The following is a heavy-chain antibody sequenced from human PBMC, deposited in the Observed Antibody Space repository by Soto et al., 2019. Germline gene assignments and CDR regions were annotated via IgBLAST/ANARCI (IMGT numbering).Heavy chain of an antibody. Sequence: QVQLVQSGAEVKKPGASVKVSCKASGYTFTGYYMHWVRQAPGQGLEWMGWINPNSGGTNHAQKFQGGVTMTRDTCISPAYRGLSRLRSDATAVYYCARHPAGSSVTDFDYWGQGTLVTVSS. CDR3: ARHPAGSSVTDFDY. CDR1: GYTFTGYY. J-gene: IGHJ4*02. V-gene: IGHV1-2*02. CDR2: INPNSGGT. D-gene: IGHD6-13*01.